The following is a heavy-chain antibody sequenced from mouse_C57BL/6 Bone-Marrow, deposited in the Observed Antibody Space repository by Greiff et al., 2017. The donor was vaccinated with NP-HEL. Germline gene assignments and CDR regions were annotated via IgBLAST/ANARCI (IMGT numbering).Heavy chain of an antibody. Sequence: QVHVKQPGAELVRPGSSVKLSCKASGYTFTSYWMDWVKQRPGQGLEWIGNIYPSDSETHYNQKFKDKATLTVDKSSSTAYMQLSSLTSEDSAVYYCARGEDGYYGDWFAYWGQGTLVTVSA. V-gene: IGHV1-61*01. CDR3: ARGEDGYYGDWFAY. CDR1: GYTFTSYW. J-gene: IGHJ3*01. CDR2: IYPSDSET. D-gene: IGHD2-3*01.